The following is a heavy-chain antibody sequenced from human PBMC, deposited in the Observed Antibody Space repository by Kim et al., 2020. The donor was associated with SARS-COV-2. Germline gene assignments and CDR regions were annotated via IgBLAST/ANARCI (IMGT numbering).Heavy chain of an antibody. D-gene: IGHD2-15*01. Sequence: GESLKISCKGSGDIFSNYWIAWVRQMPGKGLEWMGAIYPGDSGAKYSPSFRGHVTMSADKSLSTAYVQWSSLKASDTAMYYCATTYFYSRGGHYDSLNYWGQGTILTVSS. V-gene: IGHV5-51*01. J-gene: IGHJ3*01. CDR2: IYPGDSGA. CDR1: GDIFSNYW. CDR3: ATTYFYSRGGHYDSLNY.